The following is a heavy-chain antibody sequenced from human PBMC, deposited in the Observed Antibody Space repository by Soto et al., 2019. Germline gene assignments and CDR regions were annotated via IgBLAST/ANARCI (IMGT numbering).Heavy chain of an antibody. D-gene: IGHD1-26*01. CDR2: VAYSGTT. CDR3: AREAQDYYFDH. J-gene: IGHJ5*02. CDR1: PGSISSSY. Sequence: QVQLQESGPGLVKPSETLTLTCTVSPGSISSSYWSWIRQPPGRGLEWIGHVAYSGTTRYNPSLKSRGSISVSTSKRQFSLRLTSVTAADTAVYYCAREAQDYYFDHWGQGILVTVSS. V-gene: IGHV4-59*01.